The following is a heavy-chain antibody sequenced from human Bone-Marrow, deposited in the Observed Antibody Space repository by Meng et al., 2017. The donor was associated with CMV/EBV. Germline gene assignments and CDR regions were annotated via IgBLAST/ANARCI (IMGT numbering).Heavy chain of an antibody. J-gene: IGHJ4*02. Sequence: GESLKISCTASGFIFSNYWMHWVRQAPGKGLVWVSRLNGDGSYLDYADSVKGRFTISRDNARNTLYLQMSSLRVDDTAVYYCARDRVHCSSTSCRRYYVDYWGQGTLVTVSS. V-gene: IGHV3-74*01. CDR3: ARDRVHCSSTSCRRYYVDY. CDR2: LNGDGSYL. D-gene: IGHD2-2*01. CDR1: GFIFSNYW.